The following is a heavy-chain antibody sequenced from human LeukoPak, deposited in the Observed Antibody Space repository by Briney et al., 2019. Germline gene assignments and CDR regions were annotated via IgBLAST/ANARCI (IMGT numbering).Heavy chain of an antibody. CDR1: GGSISSYY. Sequence: SETLSLTCTVSGGSISSYYWNWIRQPPGKGLEWIGYIDYSGSTNYNPSLKSRVTISVDTSKNQFSLKLSSVTAADTAVHYCARLVHCSGGSCYSAGGRDWFDPWGQGTLVTVSS. J-gene: IGHJ5*02. V-gene: IGHV4-59*08. CDR2: IDYSGST. CDR3: ARLVHCSGGSCYSAGGRDWFDP. D-gene: IGHD2-15*01.